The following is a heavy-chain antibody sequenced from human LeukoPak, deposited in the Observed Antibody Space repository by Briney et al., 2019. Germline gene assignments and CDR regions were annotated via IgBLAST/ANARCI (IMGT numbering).Heavy chain of an antibody. V-gene: IGHV3-33*08. Sequence: GGSLRLSCAASGFTFSRYWMSWARQAPGKGLEWVAVIWYDGSNKYYADSVKGRFTISRDNSKNTLYLQMNSLRAEDTAVYYCARNQDYGVYNSVGAFDIWGQGTMVTVSS. D-gene: IGHD4-17*01. CDR1: GFTFSRYW. J-gene: IGHJ3*02. CDR3: ARNQDYGVYNSVGAFDI. CDR2: IWYDGSNK.